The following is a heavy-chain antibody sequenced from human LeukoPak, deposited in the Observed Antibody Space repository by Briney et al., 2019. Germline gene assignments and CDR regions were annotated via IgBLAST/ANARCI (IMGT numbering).Heavy chain of an antibody. CDR3: AKVVDTAMVTSLYFDY. Sequence: PGGSLRLSCAASGFTFSSYAMSWVRQAPGKGLEWVSAISGSGGSTYYADSVKGRFTIPRDNSKNTLYLQMNSLRAEDTAVYYCAKVVDTAMVTSLYFDYWGQGTLVTVSS. V-gene: IGHV3-23*01. D-gene: IGHD5-18*01. CDR1: GFTFSSYA. CDR2: ISGSGGST. J-gene: IGHJ4*02.